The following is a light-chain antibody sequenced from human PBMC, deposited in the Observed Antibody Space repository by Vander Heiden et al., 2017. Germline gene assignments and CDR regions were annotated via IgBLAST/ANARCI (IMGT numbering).Light chain of an antibody. CDR2: AAS. Sequence: DIQMTHPPSSLSASVGDRVTITCRASQSISSYLNWYQQKPGKAPKLLIYAASSLQSGVPSRFSGSGSGTDFTLTISRLQPEDFATYYCQQSYITPPWTFGPRDQGGNQT. CDR3: QQSYITPPWT. V-gene: IGKV1-39*01. J-gene: IGKJ1*01. CDR1: QSISSY.